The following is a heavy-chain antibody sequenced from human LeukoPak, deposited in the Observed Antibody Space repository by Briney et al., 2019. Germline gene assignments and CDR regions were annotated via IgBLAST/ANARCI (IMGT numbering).Heavy chain of an antibody. Sequence: GGSLRLSCAASGFTFSSYAMTWVRQAPGKGLEWVSAISGSGGSTYYADSVKGRFTISRDNSKNTLYLQMNSLRAEDTAVYYCAKDGYGGVAAAGDFDYWGQGTLVTVSS. V-gene: IGHV3-23*01. CDR3: AKDGYGGVAAAGDFDY. D-gene: IGHD6-13*01. CDR2: ISGSGGST. CDR1: GFTFSSYA. J-gene: IGHJ4*02.